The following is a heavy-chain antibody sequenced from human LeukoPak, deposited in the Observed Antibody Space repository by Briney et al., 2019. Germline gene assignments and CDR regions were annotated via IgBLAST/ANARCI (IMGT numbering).Heavy chain of an antibody. CDR2: IYYSERT. CDR3: VRRDNTGWNYFDH. V-gene: IGHV4-59*08. J-gene: IGHJ4*02. D-gene: IGHD6-19*01. CDR1: GGSINSHY. Sequence: PSETLSLTCTVSGGSINSHYWSWIRQPPGKGLQWIGDIYYSERTNYNPSLRSRVTMSVDTSKNQLSLKLTSVLAADTAMYYCVRRDNTGWNYFDHWGQGILVTVSS.